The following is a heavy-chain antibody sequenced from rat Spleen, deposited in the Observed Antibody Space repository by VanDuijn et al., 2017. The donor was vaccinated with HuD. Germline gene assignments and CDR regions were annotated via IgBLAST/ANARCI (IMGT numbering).Heavy chain of an antibody. CDR2: ISTDGGSN. J-gene: IGHJ3*01. V-gene: IGHV5-27*01. CDR3: ATAGTRVARFAY. Sequence: EVQMVESGGGLVQPGRSLKLSCAASGFIFNSYYMVWVRQAPTKGLEWVAYISTDGGSNYYPYSVKGRFTISRYHAKSILYLQMDSMRSEDTATYYGATAGTRVARFAYWGQCTLVTVSS. CDR1: GFIFNSYY. D-gene: IGHD1-4*01.